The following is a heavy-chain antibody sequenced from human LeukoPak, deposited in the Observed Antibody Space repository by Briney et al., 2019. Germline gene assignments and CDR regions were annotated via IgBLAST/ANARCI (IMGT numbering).Heavy chain of an antibody. Sequence: SETLSLTCAVYGGSFSGYYWSWIRQPPGKGLEWIGEINHSGSTNYNPSLKSRVTISVDTSKNQFSLKLSSVTAADTAVYYCARFLYDSSGYYWTYWGQGTLDTVSS. CDR2: INHSGST. CDR3: ARFLYDSSGYYWTY. V-gene: IGHV4-34*01. CDR1: GGSFSGYY. D-gene: IGHD3-22*01. J-gene: IGHJ4*02.